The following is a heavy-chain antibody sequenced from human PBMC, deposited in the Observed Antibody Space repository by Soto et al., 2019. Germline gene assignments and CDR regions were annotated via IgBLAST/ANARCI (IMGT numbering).Heavy chain of an antibody. CDR1: GFTFSSYA. J-gene: IGHJ4*02. CDR3: ARIRGLGYDILTAVDFDY. Sequence: GGSLRLSCAASGFTFSSYAMSWVRQAPGKGLEWVSAISGSGGSTYYADSVKGRFTISRDNSKNTLYLQMNSLRAEDTAVYYCARIRGLGYDILTAVDFDYWGQGTLVTVSS. D-gene: IGHD3-9*01. CDR2: ISGSGGST. V-gene: IGHV3-23*01.